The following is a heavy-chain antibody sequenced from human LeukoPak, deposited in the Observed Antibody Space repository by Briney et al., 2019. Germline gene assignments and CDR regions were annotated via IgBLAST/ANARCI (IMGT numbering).Heavy chain of an antibody. CDR3: ARVRCSSNSCFPDY. V-gene: IGHV3-7*01. CDR2: IKQDGSEK. CDR1: GFTFSTYW. Sequence: GGSLRLSCAASGFTFSTYWMSWVRQAPGKGLEWVANIKQDGSEKYYVDSVKGRFTISRDNAKNSLFLQMNSLRAEDKAVYYCARVRCSSNSCFPDYWGQGTLVTVSS. D-gene: IGHD2-2*01. J-gene: IGHJ4*02.